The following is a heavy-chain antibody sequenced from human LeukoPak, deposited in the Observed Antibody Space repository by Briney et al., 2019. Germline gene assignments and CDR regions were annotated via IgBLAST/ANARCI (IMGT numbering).Heavy chain of an antibody. Sequence: ASVKVSCKASGYTFTSYGISWVRQAPGQGLEWMGWISAYNGNTNYAQKLQGRVTMTTDTSTSTAYMELRSLRSDDTAVYYCARGPPKQWLVTFDPVSGFPTDDYWGQGTLVTVSS. J-gene: IGHJ4*02. D-gene: IGHD6-19*01. CDR2: ISAYNGNT. V-gene: IGHV1-18*01. CDR1: GYTFTSYG. CDR3: ARGPPKQWLVTFDPVSGFPTDDY.